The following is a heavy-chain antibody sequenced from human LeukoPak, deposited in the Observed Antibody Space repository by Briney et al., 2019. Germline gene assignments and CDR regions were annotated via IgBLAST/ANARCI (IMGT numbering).Heavy chain of an antibody. D-gene: IGHD3-22*01. CDR1: GFTFSSYG. V-gene: IGHV3-30*18. J-gene: IGHJ4*02. Sequence: PGGSLRLSCVVSGFTFSSYGLHWVRQAPDKGLEWVAVISYDGSNKYYADPVKGRFTISRDNSKNTLYLQMNSLRGEDTAMYYCAKGGESSGYYGGPDYWGQGTLVTVSS. CDR2: ISYDGSNK. CDR3: AKGGESSGYYGGPDY.